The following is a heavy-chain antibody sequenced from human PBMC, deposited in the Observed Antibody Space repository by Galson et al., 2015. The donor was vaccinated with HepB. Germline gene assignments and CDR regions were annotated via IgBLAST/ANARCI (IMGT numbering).Heavy chain of an antibody. V-gene: IGHV1-18*01. CDR2: ISAYNGNT. CDR3: ARDPPKYGVRGVAEY. D-gene: IGHD3-10*01. J-gene: IGHJ4*02. Sequence: SVKVSCKASGYTFTSYGISWVRQAPGQGLEWMGWISAYNGNTNYAQKLQGRVTMTTDTSTSTAYMELRSLRSDDTAVYYCARDPPKYGVRGVAEYWGQGTLVTVSS. CDR1: GYTFTSYG.